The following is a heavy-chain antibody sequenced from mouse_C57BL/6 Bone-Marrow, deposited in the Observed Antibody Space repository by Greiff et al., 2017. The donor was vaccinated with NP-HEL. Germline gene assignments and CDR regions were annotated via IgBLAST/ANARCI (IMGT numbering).Heavy chain of an antibody. CDR2: ISSGSSTI. CDR3: ARPPDYYGSSIFDY. V-gene: IGHV5-17*01. D-gene: IGHD1-1*01. CDR1: GFTFSDYG. J-gene: IGHJ2*01. Sequence: EVQLKESGGGLVKPGGSLKLSCAASGFTFSDYGMHWVRQAPETGLEWVAYISSGSSTIYYADTVKGRFPISRDNAKNTLFLQMTSLRSEDTAMYYCARPPDYYGSSIFDYWGQGTTLTVSS.